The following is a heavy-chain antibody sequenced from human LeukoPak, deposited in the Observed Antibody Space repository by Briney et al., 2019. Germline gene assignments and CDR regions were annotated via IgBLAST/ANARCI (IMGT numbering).Heavy chain of an antibody. CDR1: GFTFSSYG. V-gene: IGHV3-30*18. CDR3: AKDRLLDY. CDR2: ISYDGSNK. J-gene: IGHJ4*02. D-gene: IGHD6-25*01. Sequence: GGSLRLSCAASGFTFSSYGMHWVRQAPGKGLEWVAVISYDGSNKYYADSVKGRFTISRDNSKNTLYLQMNSLRAEDTAVYYCAKDRLLDYWGQGTLVTVSS.